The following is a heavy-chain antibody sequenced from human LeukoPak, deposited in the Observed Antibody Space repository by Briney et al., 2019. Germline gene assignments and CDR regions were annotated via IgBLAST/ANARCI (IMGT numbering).Heavy chain of an antibody. CDR3: PRESPHGGMDV. Sequence: NPSETLSLTCTVSGGSISSGGYYWSWIRQHPGKGLEWIGYIYYSGSTYYNPSLKSRVTITVDTSKNQFSLKLSSVTAADTAVYYCPRESPHGGMDVWGQGTMVTVSS. J-gene: IGHJ6*02. CDR1: GGSISSGGYY. V-gene: IGHV4-31*03. CDR2: IYYSGST.